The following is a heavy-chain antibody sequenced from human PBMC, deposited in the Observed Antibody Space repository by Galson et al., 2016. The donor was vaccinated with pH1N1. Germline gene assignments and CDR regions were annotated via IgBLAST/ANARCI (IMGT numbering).Heavy chain of an antibody. CDR1: GYTFTSYG. V-gene: IGHV1-18*01. Sequence: SVKVSCKASGYTFTSYGINWVRQAPGQGLEWMGWISAYNGNTNYAQKLQGRVTMTTDTSTSTAYMELRSLRSDDTAVCYCSRVMEWKLGHWFDPWGQGTLVTVSS. D-gene: IGHD1-26*01. CDR2: ISAYNGNT. J-gene: IGHJ5*02. CDR3: SRVMEWKLGHWFDP.